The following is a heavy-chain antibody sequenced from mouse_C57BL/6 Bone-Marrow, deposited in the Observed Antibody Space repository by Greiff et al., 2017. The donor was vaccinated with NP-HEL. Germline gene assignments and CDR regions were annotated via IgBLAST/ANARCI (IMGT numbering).Heavy chain of an antibody. Sequence: VQLKESGGGLVQPGGSLKLSCAASGFTFSDYGMAWVRQAPRKGPEWVAFISNLAYSIYYADTVTGRFTISRENAKNTLYLEMSSLRSEDTAMYYCARRDYGYDVGYFDVWGTGTTVTVSS. CDR3: ARRDYGYDVGYFDV. V-gene: IGHV5-15*01. D-gene: IGHD2-2*01. CDR1: GFTFSDYG. J-gene: IGHJ1*03. CDR2: ISNLAYSI.